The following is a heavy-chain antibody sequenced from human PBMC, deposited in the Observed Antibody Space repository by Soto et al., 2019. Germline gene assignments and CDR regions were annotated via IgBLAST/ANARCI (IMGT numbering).Heavy chain of an antibody. Sequence: QVQLQESGPGLVRPSQTLSLTCNVSGGSISSEHYRWTWIRQPPGKGLEWIGYIHYSGSVYFNPSLQSRVTMSVDTSKNLFSLKLSSVTAADTAVYFCVREDDGGDRDYYGLDVWGQGTTVTVSS. D-gene: IGHD2-21*02. V-gene: IGHV4-30-4*01. CDR1: GGSISSEHYR. J-gene: IGHJ6*02. CDR2: IHYSGSV. CDR3: VREDDGGDRDYYGLDV.